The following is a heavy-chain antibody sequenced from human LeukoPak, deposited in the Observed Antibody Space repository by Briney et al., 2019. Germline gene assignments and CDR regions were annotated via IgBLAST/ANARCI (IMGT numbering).Heavy chain of an antibody. J-gene: IGHJ6*02. Sequence: SETLSLTCTVSGGSISSYYWSWIRQPPGKGLEWIGYIYYSGSTNYNPSLKSRVTISVDTSKNQFSLKLSSVTAADTAVYYCARVGKGPGGMDVWGQGTTVTVSS. CDR2: IYYSGST. CDR3: ARVGKGPGGMDV. V-gene: IGHV4-59*01. CDR1: GGSISSYY.